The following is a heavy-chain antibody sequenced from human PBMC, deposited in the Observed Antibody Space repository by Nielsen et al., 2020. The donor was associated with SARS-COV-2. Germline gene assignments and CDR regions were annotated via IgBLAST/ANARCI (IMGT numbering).Heavy chain of an antibody. J-gene: IGHJ4*02. V-gene: IGHV3-53*01. CDR1: GFIVSSNY. Sequence: GESLKISCAASGFIVSSNYMSWVRQAPGKGLEWVAVMYSDGSTNYAESVKGRITIYRNNSKNSMYLQMNSLRAEDKAVYYCAREGVGATRYFDYWGQGTLVTVSS. D-gene: IGHD1-26*01. CDR2: MYSDGST. CDR3: AREGVGATRYFDY.